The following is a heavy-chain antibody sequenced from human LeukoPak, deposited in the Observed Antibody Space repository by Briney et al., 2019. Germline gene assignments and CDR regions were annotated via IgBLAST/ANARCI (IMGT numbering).Heavy chain of an antibody. D-gene: IGHD4-17*01. CDR2: INHSGST. CDR3: ARGRGRWVTTGWFDP. J-gene: IGHJ5*02. Sequence: SGTLSLTCAVYGGSFSGYYWSWIRQPPGKGLEWIGEINHSGSTNYNPSLKSRVTISVDTSKNQFSLKLSSVTAADTAVYYCARGRGRWVTTGWFDPWGQGTLVTVSS. V-gene: IGHV4-34*01. CDR1: GGSFSGYY.